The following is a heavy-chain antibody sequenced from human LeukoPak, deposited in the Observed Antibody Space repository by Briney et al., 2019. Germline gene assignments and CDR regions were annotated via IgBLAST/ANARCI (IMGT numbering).Heavy chain of an antibody. V-gene: IGHV3-7*03. CDR1: GFTFSTYW. Sequence: GGSLRLSCAASGFTFSTYWMSWVRQAPGKGLEWVANIKQDVSEKYYVDSVKGRFTISRDNAKNSLYLQMNSLRVEDTAVYYCAGVLVVPNSADYLDYWGQGTLVTVSS. CDR3: AGVLVVPNSADYLDY. D-gene: IGHD2-2*01. J-gene: IGHJ4*02. CDR2: IKQDVSEK.